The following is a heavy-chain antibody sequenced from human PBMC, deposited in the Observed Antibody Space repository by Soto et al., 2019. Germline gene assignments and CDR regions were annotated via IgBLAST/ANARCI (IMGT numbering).Heavy chain of an antibody. CDR3: AKGGGYTHAIDY. V-gene: IGHV3-30*18. CDR2: ISYDGSNK. D-gene: IGHD5-12*01. Sequence: PGGSLRLSCAASGFTFSSYGMHWVRQAPGKGLEWVAVISYDGSNKYYADSVKGRFTISRDNSKNPLYLQMNSLRAEDTAVYYCAKGGGYTHAIDYWGQGTLVTVSS. CDR1: GFTFSSYG. J-gene: IGHJ4*02.